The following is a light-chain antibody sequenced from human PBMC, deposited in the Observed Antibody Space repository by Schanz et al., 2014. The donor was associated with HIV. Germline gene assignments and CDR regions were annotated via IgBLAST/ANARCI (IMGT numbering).Light chain of an antibody. Sequence: QSALTQPASVSGSPGQLITISCTGTSSDIGHYNYVSWYQQHPGKAPKLLIYDVTNRPSGVPDRFSGSKSGTSASLAITGLQAEDEADYYCSSYTSSSTPVVFGGGTKLTVL. CDR2: DVT. V-gene: IGLV2-14*03. CDR1: SSDIGHYNY. CDR3: SSYTSSSTPVV. J-gene: IGLJ2*01.